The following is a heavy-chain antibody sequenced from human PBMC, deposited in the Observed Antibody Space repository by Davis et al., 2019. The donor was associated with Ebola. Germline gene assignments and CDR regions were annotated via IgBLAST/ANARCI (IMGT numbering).Heavy chain of an antibody. J-gene: IGHJ4*02. Sequence: GESLKISCKDSTNSFTTYWIGWVRQLPGKGLEWLGLIYTGDSDTRYSPSFRGQVTISADKSIRTAYLQWSSLKASDTAMYYCARGTDGYNPGGYFDSWGQGTLVTVSS. D-gene: IGHD5-24*01. CDR2: IYTGDSDT. CDR1: TNSFTTYW. V-gene: IGHV5-51*01. CDR3: ARGTDGYNPGGYFDS.